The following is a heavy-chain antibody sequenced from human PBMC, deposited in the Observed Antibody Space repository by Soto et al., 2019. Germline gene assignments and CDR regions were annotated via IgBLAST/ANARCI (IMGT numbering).Heavy chain of an antibody. J-gene: IGHJ4*02. Sequence: SSETLSLTCSVSGDSMTGANWGWFRQSPEKGLEWIGYIDYSGSTNYNPPLRSRITITIDTSSNQFSLNLASVTAADAAVYYCTRARYGDHFDSWGQGTLVTVSS. D-gene: IGHD4-17*01. CDR2: IDYSGST. CDR1: GDSMTGAN. V-gene: IGHV4-59*01. CDR3: TRARYGDHFDS.